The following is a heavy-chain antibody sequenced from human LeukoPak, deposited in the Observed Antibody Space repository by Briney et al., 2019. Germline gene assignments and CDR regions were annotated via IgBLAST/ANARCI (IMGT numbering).Heavy chain of an antibody. CDR1: GFTFSSYA. Sequence: GGSLRLSCAASGFTFSSYAMSWVRQAPGKGLEWVSAISGSGGSTYYADSVKGRFTISRDNSKNTLYLQMNSLRAEDTAVYYCAKARDYGGTPYYWYFDLWGRGTLVTVSS. V-gene: IGHV3-23*01. CDR2: ISGSGGST. J-gene: IGHJ2*01. D-gene: IGHD4-23*01. CDR3: AKARDYGGTPYYWYFDL.